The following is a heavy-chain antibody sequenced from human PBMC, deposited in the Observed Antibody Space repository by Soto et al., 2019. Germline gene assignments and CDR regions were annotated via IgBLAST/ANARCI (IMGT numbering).Heavy chain of an antibody. CDR3: ARRPDAFDI. CDR1: GSTFTDFT. V-gene: IGHV3-23*01. CDR2: ISGDGLST. J-gene: IGHJ3*02. Sequence: VGSLRLSCAGSGSTFTDFTMTWVRQAPGKGLEWVSAISGDGLSTYYAGSVKGRFTISRDNSKTTLYLQMNSLRAEDTAVYYCARRPDAFDIWGRGTMLTVSS.